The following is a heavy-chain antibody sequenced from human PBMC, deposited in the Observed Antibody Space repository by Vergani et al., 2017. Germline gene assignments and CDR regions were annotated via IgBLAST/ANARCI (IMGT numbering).Heavy chain of an antibody. V-gene: IGHV4-31*03. Sequence: QVQLQESGPGLVKPSQTLSFTCTVLGGPISSGGYYWSWIRQHPGKGLEWIGYIYYSGSTYYNPSLKSRVTISVDTSKNQFSLKLSSVTAADTAVYYCARASDHYYYYMDVWDKGTTVTVSS. CDR3: ARASDHYYYYMDV. CDR2: IYYSGST. J-gene: IGHJ6*03. CDR1: GGPISSGGYY.